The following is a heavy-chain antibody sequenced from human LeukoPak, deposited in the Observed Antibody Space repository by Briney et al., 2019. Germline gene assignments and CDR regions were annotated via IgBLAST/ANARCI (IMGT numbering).Heavy chain of an antibody. D-gene: IGHD6-19*01. CDR1: GGSISSGSYY. V-gene: IGHV4-61*02. CDR2: IYTSGST. CDR3: ARGRSGSYGY. J-gene: IGHJ4*02. Sequence: SETLSLTCTVSGGSISSGSYYWSWIRQPAGKGLERIGRIYTSGSTNYNPSLKSRVTISVDTSKNQFSLKLSSVTAADTAVYYCARGRSGSYGYWGQGTLVTVSS.